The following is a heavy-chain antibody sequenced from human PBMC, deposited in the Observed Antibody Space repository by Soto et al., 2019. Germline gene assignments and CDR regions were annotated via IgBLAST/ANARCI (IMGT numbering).Heavy chain of an antibody. V-gene: IGHV3-30*18. D-gene: IGHD1-26*01. Sequence: QVQLVESGEGLSHPGGSRGLSGAAVGSSFVTYGMHGARQVHGKGLGWVAAISHGGIRKHYEDSVKGRFTISRDNSKKTVYLHLRSLRRDDTAKYYCVKDWVGGSNRYQLDYWGQGTVVTVSS. CDR3: VKDWVGGSNRYQLDY. J-gene: IGHJ4*02. CDR1: GSSFVTYG. CDR2: ISHGGIRK.